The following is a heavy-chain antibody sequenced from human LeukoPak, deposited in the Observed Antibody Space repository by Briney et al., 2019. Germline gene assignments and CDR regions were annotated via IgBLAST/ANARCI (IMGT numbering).Heavy chain of an antibody. J-gene: IGHJ5*02. CDR1: GFTFSSYA. V-gene: IGHV3-23*01. Sequence: SGGSLRLSCAASGFTFSSYAMSWVRQAPGKGLQWVSAISSSGDSTYFADSVKGRFTISRDNSKNTLYLQMSSLRAEDTAVYYCAKSGGGNVKPNWFDPWGQGTLVTVSA. CDR2: ISSSGDST. CDR3: AKSGGGNVKPNWFDP. D-gene: IGHD3-16*01.